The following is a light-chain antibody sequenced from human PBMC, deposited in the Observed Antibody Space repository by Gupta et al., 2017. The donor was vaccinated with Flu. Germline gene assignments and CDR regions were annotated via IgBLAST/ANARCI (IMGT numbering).Light chain of an antibody. V-gene: IGKV2-28*01. CDR2: VGS. J-gene: IGKJ2*01. Sequence: SRGTRQSLLHQNVSSYLPWYQHKPGQSPRLLLYVGSNRATGIPGRFSGSGSGTEFTLTISRVESEDVAVYYCMQAIHTPRTVGQGTKLEIK. CDR3: MQAIHTPRT. CDR1: QSLLHQNVSSY.